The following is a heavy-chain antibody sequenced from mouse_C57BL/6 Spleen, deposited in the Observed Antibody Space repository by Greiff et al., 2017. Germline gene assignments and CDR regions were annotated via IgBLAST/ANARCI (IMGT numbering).Heavy chain of an antibody. Sequence: QVQLQQPGAELVRPGSSVKLSCPASGYTFTSYWMPWVKQRPIQGLEWIGNINPSCSDTHYNQKFKAKATLTVDNSSSTAYMQLSSLTYEDSAVYCGAREGSYSNYPAWFAYWGQGTLVTVSA. CDR1: GYTFTSYW. V-gene: IGHV1-52*01. D-gene: IGHD2-5*01. J-gene: IGHJ3*01. CDR3: AREGSYSNYPAWFAY. CDR2: INPSCSDT.